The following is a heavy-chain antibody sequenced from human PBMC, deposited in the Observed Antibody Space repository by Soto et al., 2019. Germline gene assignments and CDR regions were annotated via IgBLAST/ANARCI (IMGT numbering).Heavy chain of an antibody. J-gene: IGHJ4*02. V-gene: IGHV4-30-4*01. CDR3: ARIGLTTALL. D-gene: IGHD4-17*01. CDR1: GGSINCGDYY. CDR2: IYYSGST. Sequence: PSETLSLTCTVSGGSINCGDYYWSWIRQPPGKGLEWIGYIYYSGSTYYNPPLRSRVTISIDTSKNHFFLNLSSVTAADTAVYYCARIGLTTALLWGQGTLVTVSS.